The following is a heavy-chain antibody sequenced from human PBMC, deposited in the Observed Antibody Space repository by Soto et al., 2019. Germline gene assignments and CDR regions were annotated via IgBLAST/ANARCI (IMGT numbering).Heavy chain of an antibody. J-gene: IGHJ4*02. V-gene: IGHV3-66*04. CDR3: AIHVYIYGGGYFDY. CDR1: GVTVSSNY. Sequence: EVQLVESGGGLVQPGGSLRLSCAASGVTVSSNYMSWVRQAPGKGLEWVSVIYSGGSTYYADSVKGRFTISRDNSKNTLYLQMNSLRAEDTAVYYCAIHVYIYGGGYFDYWGQGTLVTVSS. D-gene: IGHD5-18*01. CDR2: IYSGGST.